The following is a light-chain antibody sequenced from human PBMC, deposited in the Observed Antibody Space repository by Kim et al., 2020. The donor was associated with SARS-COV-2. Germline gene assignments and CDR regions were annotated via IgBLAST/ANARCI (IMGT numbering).Light chain of an antibody. CDR1: QSTTY. Sequence: VSLSPGERATRSCRASQSTTYLAWYQQKPGQAPRLLIYGARYRATGIPDRFSGSGSGTDFSLTISRLEPEDFAVYYCQQYGSSPTFGQGTRLEIK. CDR2: GAR. CDR3: QQYGSSPT. V-gene: IGKV3-20*01. J-gene: IGKJ5*01.